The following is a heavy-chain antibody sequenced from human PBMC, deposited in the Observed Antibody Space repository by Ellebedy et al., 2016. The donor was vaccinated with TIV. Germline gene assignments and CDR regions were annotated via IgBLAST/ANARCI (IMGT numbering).Heavy chain of an antibody. CDR1: GFTFDDCT. CDR3: AILPIAATNYYYYDLDV. CDR2: ITWDGGDT. Sequence: GESLKISXAASGFTFDDCTMHWVRQPPGKGLEWVSLITWDGGDTYYADSVKGRFTISRDNSKKSLYLQMNSLRTEDTALYYCAILPIAATNYYYYDLDVWGQGTTVTVSS. V-gene: IGHV3-43*01. D-gene: IGHD6-13*01. J-gene: IGHJ6*02.